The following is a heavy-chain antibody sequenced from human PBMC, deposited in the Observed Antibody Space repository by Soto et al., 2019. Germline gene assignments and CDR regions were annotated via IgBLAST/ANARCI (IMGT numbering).Heavy chain of an antibody. J-gene: IGHJ3*02. CDR2: ISGSGGST. CDR3: AKNRNYYDSSGYYYRGGAFDI. D-gene: IGHD3-22*01. CDR1: GFTFSSYA. Sequence: GWSLRLSCAASGFTFSSYAMSWVRQAPGKGLEWVSAISGSGGSTYYADSVKGRFTISRDNSKNTLYLQMNSLRAEDTAVYYCAKNRNYYDSSGYYYRGGAFDIWGQGTMVTVSS. V-gene: IGHV3-23*01.